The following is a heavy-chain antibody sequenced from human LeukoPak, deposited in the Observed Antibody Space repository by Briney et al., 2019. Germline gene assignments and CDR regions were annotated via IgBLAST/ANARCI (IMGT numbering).Heavy chain of an antibody. D-gene: IGHD6-13*01. CDR1: GFTFSSYA. CDR2: ISYDGSNK. Sequence: GGSLRLSCAASGFTFSSYAMHWVRQAPGKGLEWVAVISYDGSNKYYADSVKGRFTISRDNSKNTLYLQMNSLSAEDTAVYYCARDEAPVAAAGIGGDAFDIWGQGTMVTVSS. CDR3: ARDEAPVAAAGIGGDAFDI. J-gene: IGHJ3*02. V-gene: IGHV3-30*04.